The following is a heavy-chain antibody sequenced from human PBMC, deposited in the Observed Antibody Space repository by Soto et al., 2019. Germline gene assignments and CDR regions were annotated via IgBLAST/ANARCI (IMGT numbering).Heavy chain of an antibody. CDR1: GFTFDDYV. J-gene: IGHJ1*01. D-gene: IGHD4-17*01. CDR2: MSWNAGYI. Sequence: EVQLVESGGGLVQPGGSLRLSCAASGFTFDDYVMHWVRQAPGKGLEWVSGMSWNAGYISYASSVKGRFTISSDNAKKSLYLQMNSLRPEDTAFYYCAKAPDYGDHAFFQHWGQDNLVTVSS. V-gene: IGHV3-9*01. CDR3: AKAPDYGDHAFFQH.